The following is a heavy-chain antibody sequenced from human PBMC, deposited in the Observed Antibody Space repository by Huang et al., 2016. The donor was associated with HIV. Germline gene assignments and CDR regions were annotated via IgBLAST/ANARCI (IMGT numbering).Heavy chain of an antibody. J-gene: IGHJ2*01. D-gene: IGHD7-27*01. CDR1: GFTFSSYW. CDR2: INGDGSST. CDR3: ARGTRLTGLWYFDL. Sequence: EVQLVESGGGLVQPGGSLRLSCAASGFTFSSYWMHWVRQAPGKGLVWFSRINGDGSSTNYADSVKGRFTISRDNAKNTLYVQVNSLRAEDTAVYYCARGTRLTGLWYFDLWGRGTLVIVSS. V-gene: IGHV3-74*01.